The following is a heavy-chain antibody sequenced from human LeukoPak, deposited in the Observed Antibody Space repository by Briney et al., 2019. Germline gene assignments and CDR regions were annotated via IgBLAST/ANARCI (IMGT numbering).Heavy chain of an antibody. CDR1: GGSISSGGYS. D-gene: IGHD3-10*01. CDR2: IYYSGST. V-gene: IGHV4-30-4*07. J-gene: IGHJ4*02. CDR3: ARWTYGSGSYHLDY. Sequence: SSQTLSLTCAVSGGSISSGGYSWRWIRQPPGKGLEWIGYIYYSGSTYYNPSLKSRVTISVDTSKNQFSLKLSSVTAADTAVYYCARWTYGSGSYHLDYWGQGTLVTVSS.